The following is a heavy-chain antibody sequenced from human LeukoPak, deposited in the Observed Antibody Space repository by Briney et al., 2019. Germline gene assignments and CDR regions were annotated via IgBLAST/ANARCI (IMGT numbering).Heavy chain of an antibody. CDR3: VQNIPGSIEH. CDR1: GGSISSSSYY. D-gene: IGHD1-20*01. J-gene: IGHJ1*01. CDR2: IYSSGTT. V-gene: IGHV4-39*01. Sequence: PSETLSLTCTVSGGSISSSSYYWGWIRQPPGKGLECIGNIYSSGTTYYNPSLKSRVTISIDTSRSQFTLRLSSVTAADTAVYYCVQNIPGSIEHWGQGTLVTVSS.